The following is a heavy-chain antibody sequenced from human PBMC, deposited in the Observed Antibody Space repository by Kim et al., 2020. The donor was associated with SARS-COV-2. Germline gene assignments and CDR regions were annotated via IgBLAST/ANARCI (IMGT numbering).Heavy chain of an antibody. D-gene: IGHD1-26*01. CDR3: ARRGTGNYFMLAFDL. Sequence: AQKLRGRLTITADEATNTAYMELSSLRSDDTAVYYCARRGTGNYFMLAFDLWGQGTLVTVSS. J-gene: IGHJ4*02. V-gene: IGHV1-69*01.